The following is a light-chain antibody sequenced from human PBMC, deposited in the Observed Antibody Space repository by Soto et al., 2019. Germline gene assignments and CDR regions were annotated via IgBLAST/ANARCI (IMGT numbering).Light chain of an antibody. CDR3: QQYGSSPNS. J-gene: IGKJ2*03. Sequence: EMGLTQSPGTLSLSPGERATLSCTSSQSVSSSYLAWYQQKPGQAPRLLIYGASRRATGIPDRFSGSGSGTDFTLTISRLEPEDFAVYYCQQYGSSPNSFGQGTKLELK. CDR2: GAS. V-gene: IGKV3-20*01. CDR1: QSVSSSY.